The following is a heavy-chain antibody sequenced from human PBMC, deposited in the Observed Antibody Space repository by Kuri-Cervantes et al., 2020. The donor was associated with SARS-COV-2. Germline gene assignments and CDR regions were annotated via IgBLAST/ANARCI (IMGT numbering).Heavy chain of an antibody. CDR3: ARVGRAARLTAPYLDY. CDR1: GYTFTSYG. J-gene: IGHJ4*02. V-gene: IGHV1-18*01. D-gene: IGHD6-6*01. CDR2: ISAYNGNT. Sequence: ASVKVSCKASGYTFTSYGISWVRQAPGQGLEWMGWISAYNGNTNYAQKLQGRVTMTTDTSTSTAYMELSSLRSEDTAVYYCARVGRAARLTAPYLDYWGQGTLVTVSS.